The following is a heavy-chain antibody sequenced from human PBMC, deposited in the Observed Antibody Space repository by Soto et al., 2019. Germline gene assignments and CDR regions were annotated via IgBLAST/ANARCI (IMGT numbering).Heavy chain of an antibody. J-gene: IGHJ6*02. CDR1: GGTFSSYA. CDR2: IIPIFGTA. V-gene: IGHV1-69*13. D-gene: IGHD1-7*01. CDR3: ARPRITGITFYYYGMDV. Sequence: SVKVSCKASGGTFSSYAISWVRQAPGQGLEWMGGIIPIFGTANYAQKFQGRVTITADESTSTAYMELSSLRSEDTAVYYCARPRITGITFYYYGMDVWGQGTTVTVSS.